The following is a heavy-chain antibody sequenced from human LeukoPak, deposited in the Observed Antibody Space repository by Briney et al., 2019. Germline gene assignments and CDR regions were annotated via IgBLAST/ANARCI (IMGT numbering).Heavy chain of an antibody. V-gene: IGHV4-39*07. CDR3: AREEGSGTVWDQQILDTDNWFDP. D-gene: IGHD1-26*01. CDR1: GGSISSSSYY. CDR2: IYYSGST. J-gene: IGHJ5*02. Sequence: SETLSLTCTVSGGSISSSSYYWGWIRQPPGKGLEWIGSIYYSGSTYYNPSLKSRVTISVDTSKNQFSLKLSSVTAADTAVYYCAREEGSGTVWDQQILDTDNWFDPWGQGTLVTVSS.